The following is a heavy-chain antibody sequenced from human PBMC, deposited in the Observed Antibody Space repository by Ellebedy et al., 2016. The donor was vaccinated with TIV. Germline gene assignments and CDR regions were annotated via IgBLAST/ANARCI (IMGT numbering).Heavy chain of an antibody. Sequence: GESLKISCAASGFTFSNYAMNWVRQAPGKGLEWVSIIGGSGGDSHYADSVKGRYTLSRDNSKNTLYLQLNSLRADDTAIYYCAKVLGLGGGAFDIWGHGTMVTVSS. CDR1: GFTFSNYA. CDR3: AKVLGLGGGAFDI. D-gene: IGHD3-16*01. V-gene: IGHV3-23*01. J-gene: IGHJ3*02. CDR2: IGGSGGDS.